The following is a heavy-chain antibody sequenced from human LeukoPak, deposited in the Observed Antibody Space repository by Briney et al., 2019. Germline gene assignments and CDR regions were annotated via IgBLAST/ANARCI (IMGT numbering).Heavy chain of an antibody. Sequence: ASVKVSCKASGGTFSSYAISWVRQAPGQGLEWMGGIIPIFGTANYAQKFQGRVTITADESTSTAYMELSSLRSEDTAVYYCARGGYSSSFSLFDYWGQGTLVTVSS. CDR1: GGTFSSYA. V-gene: IGHV1-69*13. CDR2: IIPIFGTA. J-gene: IGHJ4*02. D-gene: IGHD6-6*01. CDR3: ARGGYSSSFSLFDY.